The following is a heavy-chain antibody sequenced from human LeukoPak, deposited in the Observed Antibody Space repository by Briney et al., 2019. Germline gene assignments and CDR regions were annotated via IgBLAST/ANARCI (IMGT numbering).Heavy chain of an antibody. CDR2: IYPGDSDT. J-gene: IGHJ6*03. Sequence: GESLKISCKTSVFSFTNYWIAWLRQMPGEGLEWMGSIYPGDSDTRYNPSFQGQVTISADRSIKTAYLQWNSLKASDTAMYYCARLAEQQSGFLRYYYYMDVWGKGTTVTVSS. CDR3: ARLAEQQSGFLRYYYYMDV. CDR1: VFSFTNYW. V-gene: IGHV5-51*01. D-gene: IGHD6-13*01.